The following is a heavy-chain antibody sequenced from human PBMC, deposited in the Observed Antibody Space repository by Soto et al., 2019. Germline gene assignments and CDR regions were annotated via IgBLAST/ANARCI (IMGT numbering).Heavy chain of an antibody. J-gene: IGHJ6*02. Sequence: QVQLQESGPGLVKPSETLSLTCTVSGGSISGYYWSWIRQPPGKGLEWIGYMYNTGSTGYNPSFKSRVTISVDTSKNQFSLKRNSVTAADTAVYYCARDLWGYCGTDCYPLDVWGQGTTVTVSS. CDR2: MYNTGST. CDR3: ARDLWGYCGTDCYPLDV. V-gene: IGHV4-59*01. D-gene: IGHD2-21*02. CDR1: GGSISGYY.